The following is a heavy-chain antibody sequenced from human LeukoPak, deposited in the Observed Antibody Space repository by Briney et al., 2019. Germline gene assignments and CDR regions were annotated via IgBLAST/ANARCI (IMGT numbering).Heavy chain of an antibody. CDR2: IKQDGSEK. CDR3: VADLGDYADF. Sequence: GGSLRLSCAASGFTFSSYWMSWVRQAPGKGLEWVANIKQDGSEKYYVDSVKGRFTISRDNAKSTLHLQMNSLRVEDTAVYYCVADLGDYADFWGQGTLVTVSS. J-gene: IGHJ4*02. CDR1: GFTFSSYW. V-gene: IGHV3-7*01.